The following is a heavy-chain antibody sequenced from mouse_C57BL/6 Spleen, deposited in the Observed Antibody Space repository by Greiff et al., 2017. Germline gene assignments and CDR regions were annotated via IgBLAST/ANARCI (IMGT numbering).Heavy chain of an antibody. J-gene: IGHJ4*01. CDR2: INPSSGYT. D-gene: IGHD1-1*01. CDR3: ARCWGSSYPMGAMDY. Sequence: QVQLQQSGAELAKPGASVKLSCKASGYTFTSYWMHWVKQRPGQGLEWIGYINPSSGYTKYNQKFKDKATLTAAKSSSTAYMQLSSLTYEDSAVYYCARCWGSSYPMGAMDYWGQGTSVTVSS. CDR1: GYTFTSYW. V-gene: IGHV1-7*01.